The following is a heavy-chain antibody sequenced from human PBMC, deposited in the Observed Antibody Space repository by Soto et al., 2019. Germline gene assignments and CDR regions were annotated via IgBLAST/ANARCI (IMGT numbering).Heavy chain of an antibody. CDR1: GYSFTSYC. V-gene: IGHV5-10-1*01. Sequence: GESLKTFCKGPGYSFTSYCISWVRQIPGKRLEWMGRIYPSDCYANDSPPLQGDDTSSADKSISTANVQCSSLKASDTDKYYCSRRQRVSTYYYYDMDVWGQGTTVTVSS. CDR3: SRRQRVSTYYYYDMDV. D-gene: IGHD2-8*01. CDR2: IYPSDCYA. J-gene: IGHJ6*02.